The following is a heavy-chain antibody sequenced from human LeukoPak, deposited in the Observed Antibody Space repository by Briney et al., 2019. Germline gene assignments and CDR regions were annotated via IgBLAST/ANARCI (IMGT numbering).Heavy chain of an antibody. D-gene: IGHD3-22*01. CDR2: ISYDGSNK. CDR1: GFTFSSYG. Sequence: GGSLRLSCAASGFTFSSYGMHWVRQAPGKGLEWVAVISYDGSNKYYADSVKGRFTISRDNSKNTLYLQMNSLRAEDTAVYYCAREAPYYYDSSGYYNPQKGYPKPIDYWGQGTLVTVSS. J-gene: IGHJ4*02. CDR3: AREAPYYYDSSGYYNPQKGYPKPIDY. V-gene: IGHV3-30*03.